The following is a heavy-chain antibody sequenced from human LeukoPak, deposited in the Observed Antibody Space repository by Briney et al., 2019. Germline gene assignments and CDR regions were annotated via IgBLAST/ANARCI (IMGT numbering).Heavy chain of an antibody. CDR1: GLTFSSYG. J-gene: IGHJ6*03. CDR3: ARDFPAPPTGNYHMDV. D-gene: IGHD1-14*01. V-gene: IGHV3-23*01. Sequence: GGSLRLSCAASGLTFSSYGMSWVRQAPGKGLEWVSAISGSGGSTYYADSVKGRFTISRDNSKNTLYLQMNSLRAEDTAVYYCARDFPAPPTGNYHMDVWGKGTTVTISS. CDR2: ISGSGGST.